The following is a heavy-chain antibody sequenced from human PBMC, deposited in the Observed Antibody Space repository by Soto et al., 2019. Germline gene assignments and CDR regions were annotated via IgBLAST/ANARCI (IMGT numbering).Heavy chain of an antibody. J-gene: IGHJ4*02. CDR1: GSTFTTYG. CDR3: ARDPVAGTYFDY. V-gene: IGHV1-18*01. CDR2: INGYNGNT. D-gene: IGHD6-19*01. Sequence: QVQLVQSGAEVKKPGASVKVSCKASGSTFTTYGISWVRQAPGQGLEWMGWINGYNGNTNYAQKLQGRVTLTTDTSTSTAYMELRSLRSDDTAVYYCARDPVAGTYFDYWGQGTLVTVSS.